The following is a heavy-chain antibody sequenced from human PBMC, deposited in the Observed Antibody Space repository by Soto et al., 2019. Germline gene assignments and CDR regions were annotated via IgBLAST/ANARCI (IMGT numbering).Heavy chain of an antibody. V-gene: IGHV1-18*01. CDR1: GYTFTSYG. CDR2: ISTNYGNT. Sequence: QVKLVQSGAEVKKPGASVKVSCKASGYTFTSYGISWVRQAPGQGPEWMGWISTNYGNTNYAQKIRGRVTMTTHTTTQPAYMELRSLRSDDTAVDYCARHTSRWPFVYWGQGTLVTVSS. J-gene: IGHJ4*02. CDR3: ARHTSRWPFVY. D-gene: IGHD6-13*01.